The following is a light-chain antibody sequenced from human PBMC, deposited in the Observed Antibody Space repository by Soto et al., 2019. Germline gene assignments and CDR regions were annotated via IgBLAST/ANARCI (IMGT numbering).Light chain of an antibody. Sequence: DIQVTQSPPTLSASVGDRVTITCRASQTISTWMAWYQQKPGKAPKLLVYGASTLQSGVASRFSGSGSGTEFTLTISSLQPEDSATYYCQQLDSMPITFGQGTRLEIK. V-gene: IGKV1-5*01. CDR2: GAS. J-gene: IGKJ5*01. CDR1: QTISTW. CDR3: QQLDSMPIT.